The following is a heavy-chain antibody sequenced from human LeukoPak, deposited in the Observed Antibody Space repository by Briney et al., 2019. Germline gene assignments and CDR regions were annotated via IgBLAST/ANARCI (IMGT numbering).Heavy chain of an antibody. J-gene: IGHJ6*02. CDR2: IYTSGST. V-gene: IGHV4-4*07. Sequence: TSETLSLTCTVSGGSISSYYWSWIRQPAGKGLEWIGRIYTSGSTNYNPSLKSRVTMSVDTSKNQFSLKLSSVTAADTAVYYCARDLRSSGYYGLYYGMDVWGQGTTVTVSS. CDR1: GGSISSYY. CDR3: ARDLRSSGYYGLYYGMDV. D-gene: IGHD3-22*01.